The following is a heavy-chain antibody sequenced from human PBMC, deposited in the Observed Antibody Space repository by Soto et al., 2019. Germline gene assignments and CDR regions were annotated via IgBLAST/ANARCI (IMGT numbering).Heavy chain of an antibody. CDR3: ARDYFPTTAPNWFDP. CDR2: IIPIFGTA. Sequence: QVQLVQSGAEVKKPGSSVKVSCKASGGTFSSYAISWVRQAPGQGLEWMGGIIPIFGTANYAQKFQGRVTMTADASTSTAYMELSRLRSEDTAVYYCARDYFPTTAPNWFDPWVQGTLVTVSS. D-gene: IGHD4-17*01. J-gene: IGHJ5*02. V-gene: IGHV1-69*01. CDR1: GGTFSSYA.